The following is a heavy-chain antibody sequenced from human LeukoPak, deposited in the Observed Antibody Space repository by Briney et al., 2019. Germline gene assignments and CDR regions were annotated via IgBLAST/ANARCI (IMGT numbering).Heavy chain of an antibody. CDR3: ARGTVDYVWGSYRPNWFDP. J-gene: IGHJ5*02. D-gene: IGHD3-16*02. CDR1: GYTFTSYD. CDR2: MNPSSGNT. V-gene: IGHV1-8*01. Sequence: ASVKVSCKASGYTFTSYDINWVRQATGQGLEWMGWMNPSSGNTGYAQKFQGRVTMTRNTSINTAYMDLSSLRSEDTAVYYCARGTVDYVWGSYRPNWFDPWGQGTLVTVSS.